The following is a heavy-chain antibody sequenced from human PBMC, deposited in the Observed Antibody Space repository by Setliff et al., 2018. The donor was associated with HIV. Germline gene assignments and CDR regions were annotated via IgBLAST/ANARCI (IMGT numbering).Heavy chain of an antibody. CDR1: RFTFNDYW. V-gene: IGHV3-7*01. CDR2: IDRDGSET. D-gene: IGHD3-22*01. CDR3: ARAHDNHDSSGYSHDS. Sequence: PGESLKISCVASRFTFNDYWMSWVRQAPGKGLEWVANIDRDGSETNYVDSVKGRFTIFRDNAKSSMYLQMNSLRVEDTAIYYCARAHDNHDSSGYSHDSWGQGSLVTVSS. J-gene: IGHJ4*02.